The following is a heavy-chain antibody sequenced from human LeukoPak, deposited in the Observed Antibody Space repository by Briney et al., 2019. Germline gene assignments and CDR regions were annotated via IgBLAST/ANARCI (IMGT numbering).Heavy chain of an antibody. D-gene: IGHD5-18*01. J-gene: IGHJ4*02. CDR2: ISGSGGST. Sequence: SGGSLRLSCAASGFTFSSYAMSWVRQAPGKGLEWVSAISGSGGSTYYADSVKGRFTISRDNSKNTLYLQMNSLRAEDTAVYYCAKDRNFVDTAVHFDYWGQGTLVTVSS. CDR3: AKDRNFVDTAVHFDY. V-gene: IGHV3-23*01. CDR1: GFTFSSYA.